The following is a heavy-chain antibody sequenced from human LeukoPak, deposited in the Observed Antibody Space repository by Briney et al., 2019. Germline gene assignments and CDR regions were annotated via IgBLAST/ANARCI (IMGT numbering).Heavy chain of an antibody. CDR3: ARVRAGYSYGYDLDY. CDR1: GGTFSSYA. J-gene: IGHJ4*02. D-gene: IGHD5-18*01. V-gene: IGHV1-69*13. Sequence: SVTVSCTASGGTFSSYAISWVRQAPGQGLEWMGGIIPIFGTANYAQKFQGRVTITADESTSTAYMELSSLRSEGTAVYYCARVRAGYSYGYDLDYWGQGTLVTVSS. CDR2: IIPIFGTA.